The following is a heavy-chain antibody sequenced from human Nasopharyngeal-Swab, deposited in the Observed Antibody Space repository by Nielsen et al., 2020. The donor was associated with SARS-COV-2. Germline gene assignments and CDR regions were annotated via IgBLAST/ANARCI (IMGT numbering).Heavy chain of an antibody. Sequence: GESLKISCAASGFTFSSYGMHWVRQAPGKGLEWVAVISYDGSNKYYADSVKGRFTISRDNSKNTLYLQMNSLRAEDTAVYYCAKDQWGGAKDYHYYGMDVWGQGTTVTVSS. D-gene: IGHD1-26*01. CDR2: ISYDGSNK. J-gene: IGHJ6*02. CDR3: AKDQWGGAKDYHYYGMDV. V-gene: IGHV3-30*18. CDR1: GFTFSSYG.